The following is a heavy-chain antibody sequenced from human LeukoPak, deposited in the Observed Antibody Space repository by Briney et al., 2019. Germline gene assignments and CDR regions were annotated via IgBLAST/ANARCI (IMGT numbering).Heavy chain of an antibody. CDR3: ARDPPAVAANTYG. CDR2: ISGTGYNT. J-gene: IGHJ4*02. D-gene: IGHD6-6*01. CDR1: GFTFRNCA. Sequence: GGSLRLSCAASGFTFRNCAMSWVRQAPGKGLEWVSGISGTGYNTYYADSVKGRFTISRDNSKNTLYLQMNSLGAEDTAVYYCARDPPAVAANTYGWGQGTLVTVSS. V-gene: IGHV3-23*01.